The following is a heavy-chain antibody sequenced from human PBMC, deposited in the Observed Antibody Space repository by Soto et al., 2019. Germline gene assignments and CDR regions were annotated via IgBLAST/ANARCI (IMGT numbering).Heavy chain of an antibody. CDR2: IIPIFGTA. V-gene: IGHV1-69*13. CDR3: AVTMTNYYYYGMDV. Sequence: ASVKVSCKASGGSFSSYDISWVRQAPGQGLEWMGGIIPIFGTADYAQKFQGRVTITAGESTSTAYMELSSLRSEDTAVYYCAVTMTNYYYYGMDVWGQGTTVTVSS. CDR1: GGSFSSYD. J-gene: IGHJ6*02. D-gene: IGHD3-22*01.